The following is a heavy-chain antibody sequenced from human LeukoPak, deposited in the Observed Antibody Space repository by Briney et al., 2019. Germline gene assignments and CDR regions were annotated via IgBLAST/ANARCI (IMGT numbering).Heavy chain of an antibody. CDR1: GFIFSSSA. Sequence: GGSLRLSCAASGFIFSSSAMSWVRQAPGKGLEWVSVFSSSGGTTYYADSVKGRFSISRDNSKNTLYLQMSSLRAEDTAVYYCAKVYLVTAAEPLYYFDFWGRGTLVTVSS. J-gene: IGHJ4*02. D-gene: IGHD6-13*01. CDR3: AKVYLVTAAEPLYYFDF. V-gene: IGHV3-23*01. CDR2: FSSSGGTT.